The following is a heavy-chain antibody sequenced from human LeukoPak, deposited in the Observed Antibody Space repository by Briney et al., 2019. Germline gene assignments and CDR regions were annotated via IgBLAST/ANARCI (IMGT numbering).Heavy chain of an antibody. V-gene: IGHV4-59*12. Sequence: PSETLSLTCTVSGGSISSYYWSWIRQPPGKGLEWIGYIYYSGSTNYNPSLKSRVTISVDTSKNQFSLKLSSVTAADTAVYYCARGGYIWVVVPAASAFDYWGQGTLVTVSS. CDR3: ARGGYIWVVVPAASAFDY. CDR1: GGSISSYY. J-gene: IGHJ4*02. CDR2: IYYSGST. D-gene: IGHD2-2*01.